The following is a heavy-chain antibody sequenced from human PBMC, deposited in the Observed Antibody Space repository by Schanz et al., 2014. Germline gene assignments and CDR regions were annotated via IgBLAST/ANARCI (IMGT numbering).Heavy chain of an antibody. CDR2: INPSSGTT. CDR3: ARGGFFDSTSFDS. D-gene: IGHD2-2*01. CDR1: GYTFTSYY. J-gene: IGHJ4*02. Sequence: QVQLVQSGAEVKKPGASVKVSCKASGYTFTSYYIHWVRQAPGQGLEWMGKINPSSGTTRIAQNFQGRLTVTRDTSTSTVNMELSSLRSEDTSVYYCARGGFFDSTSFDSWGQGTLVTVSS. V-gene: IGHV1-46*03.